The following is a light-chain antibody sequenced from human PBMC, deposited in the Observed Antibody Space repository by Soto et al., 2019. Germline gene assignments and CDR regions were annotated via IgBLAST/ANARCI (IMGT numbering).Light chain of an antibody. Sequence: VIWMTQSPSLLSASTGDRVTISCRVSQGVSSYLAWYQQKPGQAPELLIYAASTLQSGVPSRFSGGGAGSDFILSISLLQSEDFATYYCQQYYTFPPTFGQGTKVEIK. CDR3: QQYYTFPPT. J-gene: IGKJ1*01. V-gene: IGKV1D-8*01. CDR1: QGVSSY. CDR2: AAS.